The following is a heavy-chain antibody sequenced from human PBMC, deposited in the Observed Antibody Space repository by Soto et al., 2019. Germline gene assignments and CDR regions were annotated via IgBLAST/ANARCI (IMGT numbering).Heavy chain of an antibody. CDR1: GGSISSSSYY. CDR2: IYYSGST. V-gene: IGHV4-39*01. D-gene: IGHD2-2*01. J-gene: IGHJ6*04. Sequence: TSETLSLTCTVSGGSISSSSYYWGWIRQPPGKGLEWIGSIYYSGSTYYNPSLKSRVTISVDTSKNQFSLKLSSVTAADTAVYYCARLGYCSSTSCYGTLDYYYYYGMDVWGKGTTVTVSS. CDR3: ARLGYCSSTSCYGTLDYYYYYGMDV.